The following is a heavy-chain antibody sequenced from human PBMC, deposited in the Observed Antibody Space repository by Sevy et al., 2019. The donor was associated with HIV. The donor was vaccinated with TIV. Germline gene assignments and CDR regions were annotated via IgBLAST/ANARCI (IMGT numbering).Heavy chain of an antibody. CDR2: ISGRGGST. D-gene: IGHD2-21*02. Sequence: GGSLRLSCAASGFTFNSYAMSWVRQAPGKGLEWVSAISGRGGSTYYADSLKGRFTISRDNSKNTLYLQMNSLRAEDTAVYYCAKEGGILPFYYYYYYMDVWGKGTTVTVSS. V-gene: IGHV3-23*01. CDR1: GFTFNSYA. CDR3: AKEGGILPFYYYYYYMDV. J-gene: IGHJ6*03.